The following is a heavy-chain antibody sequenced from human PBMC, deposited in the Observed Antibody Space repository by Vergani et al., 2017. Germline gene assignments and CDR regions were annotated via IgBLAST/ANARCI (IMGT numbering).Heavy chain of an antibody. CDR2: IYYSGST. CDR3: ARRHTPGPAANDNWFDP. CDR1: GGSISSSSYY. V-gene: IGHV4-39*07. D-gene: IGHD2-2*01. J-gene: IGHJ5*02. Sequence: QLQLQESGPGLVKPSETLSLTCTVSGGSISSSSYYWGWIRQPPGKGLEWIGSIYYSGSTYYNPSLKSRVTISVDTSKNQFSLKLSSVTAADTAVYYCARRHTPGPAANDNWFDPWGQGTLVTVSS.